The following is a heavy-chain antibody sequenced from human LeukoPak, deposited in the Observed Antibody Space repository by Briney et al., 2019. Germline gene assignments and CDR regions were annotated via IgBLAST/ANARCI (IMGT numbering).Heavy chain of an antibody. CDR3: ARSSDFWSGYQN. D-gene: IGHD3-3*01. J-gene: IGHJ4*02. V-gene: IGHV3-11*04. CDR1: GFTFSDYY. CDR2: ISSSGSAI. Sequence: PGGSLRLSCAASGFTFSDYYMSWIRQAPGKGLEWVSYISSSGSAIYYADSVKGRFTISRDNAENSLYLQMNSLRAEDTAVYYCARSSDFWSGYQNWGQGTLVTVSS.